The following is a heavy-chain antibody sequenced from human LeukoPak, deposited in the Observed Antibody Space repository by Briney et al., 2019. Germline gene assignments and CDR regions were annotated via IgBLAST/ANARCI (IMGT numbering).Heavy chain of an antibody. CDR2: MNPNSGNT. J-gene: IGHJ6*02. V-gene: IGHV1-8*01. Sequence: GASVKVSCKASGYTFTSYDINWVRQATGQGLEWMGWMNPNSGNTGYAQKFQGRVTMTRNTSISTAYMELGRLRSDDTAVYYCARSMVRGEHCYYYGMDVWGQGTTVTVSS. CDR1: GYTFTSYD. CDR3: ARSMVRGEHCYYYGMDV. D-gene: IGHD3-10*01.